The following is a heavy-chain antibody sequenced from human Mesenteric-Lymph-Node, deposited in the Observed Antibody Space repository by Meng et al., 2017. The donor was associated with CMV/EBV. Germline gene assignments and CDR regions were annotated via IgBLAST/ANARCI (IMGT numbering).Heavy chain of an antibody. J-gene: IGHJ5*02. CDR1: SISSNVHY. D-gene: IGHD5-18*01. CDR2: IYYTGSS. V-gene: IGHV4-39*07. Sequence: SISSNVHYWDWIRQPPGKGLEWIGGIYYTGSSYYNPPLKSRVTISLDTSKNQFSLKVNSVTAADTAIYYCARVCGYKPGHDEDWFDPWGQGTLVTVSS. CDR3: ARVCGYKPGHDEDWFDP.